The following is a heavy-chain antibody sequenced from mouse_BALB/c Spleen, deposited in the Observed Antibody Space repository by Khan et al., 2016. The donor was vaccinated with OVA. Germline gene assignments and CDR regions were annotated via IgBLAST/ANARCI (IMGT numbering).Heavy chain of an antibody. CDR1: GYSITSDYA. D-gene: IGHD1-1*01. CDR3: ARIYGGDFDY. V-gene: IGHV3-2*02. J-gene: IGHJ2*01. CDR2: ISYSGNT. Sequence: VQLKQSGPGLVKPSQSLSLTCTVTGYSITSDYAWNWIRQFPGNKLEWMGYISYSGNTKYNPSLKNRISITRDTSKNPFFLQLNSVTADDTATYYCARIYGGDFDYWGQGTTLTVSS.